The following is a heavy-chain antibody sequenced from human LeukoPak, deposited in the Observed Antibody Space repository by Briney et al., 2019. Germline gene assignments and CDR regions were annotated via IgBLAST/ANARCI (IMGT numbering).Heavy chain of an antibody. J-gene: IGHJ3*02. V-gene: IGHV3-7*03. Sequence: GGSLRLSCTASGFTFSSYWMSWVRQAPGKGLEWVANIEQDGSEKYYVDSVKGRFTISRDNAKNSLYLQMNSLRAEDTAVYYCAKDLSGGSYSSSGAFDIWGQGTMVTVSS. D-gene: IGHD1-26*01. CDR2: IEQDGSEK. CDR1: GFTFSSYW. CDR3: AKDLSGGSYSSSGAFDI.